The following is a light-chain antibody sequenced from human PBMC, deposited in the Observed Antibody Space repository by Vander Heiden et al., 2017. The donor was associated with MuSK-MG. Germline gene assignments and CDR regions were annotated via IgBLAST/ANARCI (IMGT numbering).Light chain of an antibody. J-gene: IGLJ2*01. Sequence: QSVLTQPPSAFGTPGQRVTIPCSGSSSNIGSNTVNWYQQLPGSAPKLLIYSNNQRPSGVPDRFSGSKSGTSASLAISGLQSEDEADYYCAAWDDSLNGHVVFGGGTKLTVL. CDR2: SNN. CDR1: SSNIGSNT. CDR3: AAWDDSLNGHVV. V-gene: IGLV1-44*01.